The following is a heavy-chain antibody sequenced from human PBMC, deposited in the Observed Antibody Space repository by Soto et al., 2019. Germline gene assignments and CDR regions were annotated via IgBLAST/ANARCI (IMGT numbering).Heavy chain of an antibody. V-gene: IGHV3-7*01. CDR2: IKQDGSEK. D-gene: IGHD3-3*01. J-gene: IGHJ5*02. CDR1: GFTFSSYW. CDR3: ARVKSYFITNNWFDP. Sequence: QPGGSLRLSCAASGFTFSSYWMSWVRQAPGKGLEWVANIKQDGSEKYYVDSVKGRFTISRDNAKNSLYLQMNSLRAEDTAVYYCARVKSYFITNNWFDPWGQGTLVTVSS.